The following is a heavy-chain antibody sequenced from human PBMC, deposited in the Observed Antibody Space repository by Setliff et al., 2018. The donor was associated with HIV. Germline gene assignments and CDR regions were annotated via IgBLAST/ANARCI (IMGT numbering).Heavy chain of an antibody. CDR3: ARIDGEAADTNY. D-gene: IGHD6-13*01. Sequence: SETLSLTCTVSGGSISGFYWNWIRQSAGKGLQWIGRIYDSGSTKYNPSLKGRVTISVDTSKNQFSLRLTSLTAADTAVYYCARIDGEAADTNYWGQGTLVTVSS. CDR2: IYDSGST. CDR1: GGSISGFY. J-gene: IGHJ4*02. V-gene: IGHV4-4*07.